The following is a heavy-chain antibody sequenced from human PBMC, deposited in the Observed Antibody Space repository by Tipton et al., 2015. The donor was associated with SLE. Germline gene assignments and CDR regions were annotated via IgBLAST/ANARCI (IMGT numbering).Heavy chain of an antibody. D-gene: IGHD1-1*01. CDR3: ARVTTGTAGAFDI. CDR2: IGSSSRNI. J-gene: IGHJ3*02. Sequence: GSLRLSCAASGITFSSYSMNWVRQAPGKGLEWVSSIGSSSRNIYYADSVKGRFTISRDNAKNSLYLQMNSLRAEDTAVYYCARVTTGTAGAFDIWGQGTMVTVSS. CDR1: GITFSSYS. V-gene: IGHV3-21*04.